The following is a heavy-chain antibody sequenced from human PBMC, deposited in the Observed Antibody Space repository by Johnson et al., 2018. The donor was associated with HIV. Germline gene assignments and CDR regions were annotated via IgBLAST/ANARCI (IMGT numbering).Heavy chain of an antibody. D-gene: IGHD3-16*01. V-gene: IGHV3-49*04. CDR3: ARDPSVGASSACDI. Sequence: VQLVESGGGVVQPGRSLRLSCAASGFTFGDFAMSWVRQAPGKGLEWVGFIRSKAYGGTTEYAASVKGRFTISRDDSKSIAYVQMNSLRAEDTAVYYCARDPSVGASSACDIWGQGTMVTVSS. CDR1: GFTFGDFA. CDR2: IRSKAYGGTT. J-gene: IGHJ3*02.